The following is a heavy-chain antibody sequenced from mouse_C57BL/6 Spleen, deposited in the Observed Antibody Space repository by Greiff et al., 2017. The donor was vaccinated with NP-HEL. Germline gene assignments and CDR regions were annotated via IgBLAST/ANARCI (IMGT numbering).Heavy chain of an antibody. CDR1: GFSFTSYA. Sequence: VQRVESGPGLVAPSQSLSITCTVSGFSFTSYAISWVSQPPGKGLEWLGVIWTGGGTNYNSVLKSRLSISKDNSKSQVFLKMNSQQTVDTARYYCARNYYSNYFDYWGQGTTLTVSS. V-gene: IGHV2-9-1*01. CDR2: IWTGGGT. D-gene: IGHD2-12*01. CDR3: ARNYYSNYFDY. J-gene: IGHJ2*01.